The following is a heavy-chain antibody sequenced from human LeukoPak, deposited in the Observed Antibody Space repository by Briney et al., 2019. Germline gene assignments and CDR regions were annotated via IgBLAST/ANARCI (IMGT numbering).Heavy chain of an antibody. CDR3: AKWGDYDVLTGYYVSDY. J-gene: IGHJ4*02. Sequence: GSLRLSCAASGFTFSNYAMCWVREAPGKVLEWVSAITGSGGNTYYADSVKGRFTISRDNSKNTVFLQMNSLRAEDTAVYYCAKWGDYDVLTGYYVSDYWGQGTLATVSS. CDR2: ITGSGGNT. D-gene: IGHD3-9*01. CDR1: GFTFSNYA. V-gene: IGHV3-23*01.